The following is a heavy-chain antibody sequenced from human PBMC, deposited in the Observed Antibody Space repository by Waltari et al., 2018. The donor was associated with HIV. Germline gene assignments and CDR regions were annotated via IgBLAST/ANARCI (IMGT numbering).Heavy chain of an antibody. CDR3: ARDRADDILTGPLGP. CDR1: AYIFNSNYG. V-gene: IGHV1-18*01. CDR2: ISVYKGNT. Sequence: QVQLVQSGAEVKKPGASVKVPCTASAYIFNSNYGITWVRKAPGHGLEWMGWISVYKGNTNYAQKLQGRITMTTDTSTRTTYMELRSLRSDDTAVYYCARDRADDILTGPLGPWGQGTLVTVSS. D-gene: IGHD3-9*01. J-gene: IGHJ5*02.